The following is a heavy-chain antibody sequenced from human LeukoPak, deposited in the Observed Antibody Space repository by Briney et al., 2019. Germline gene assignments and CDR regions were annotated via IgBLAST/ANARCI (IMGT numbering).Heavy chain of an antibody. D-gene: IGHD6-19*01. CDR1: GYTSNTYG. Sequence: ASVKVSCKASGYTSNTYGVSWVRQAPGQGLEWMGRISGYNDKKEFAQKFQGRVTMTTDASTNTAYMELRSLTYDDTAVYYCARDRDSIAVAGSPRYCDYWGQGSLVTVSS. CDR2: ISGYNDKK. CDR3: ARDRDSIAVAGSPRYCDY. J-gene: IGHJ4*02. V-gene: IGHV1-18*01.